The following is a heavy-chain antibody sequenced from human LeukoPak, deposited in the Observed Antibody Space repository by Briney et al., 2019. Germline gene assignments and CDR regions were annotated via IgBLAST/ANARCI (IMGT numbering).Heavy chain of an antibody. CDR2: IIPIFGTG. D-gene: IGHD7-27*01. CDR1: GGNFNTYA. V-gene: IGHV1-69*06. J-gene: IGHJ1*01. CDR3: ARDHDLTGTYEYLKY. Sequence: SVKVSCKASGGNFNTYAISWVRQAPGQGLEWMGGIIPIFGTGNYAQKFQGRVTITADKSTNTACMELSSLKSEDTAVYYCARDHDLTGTYEYLKYWGQGTLVSVSS.